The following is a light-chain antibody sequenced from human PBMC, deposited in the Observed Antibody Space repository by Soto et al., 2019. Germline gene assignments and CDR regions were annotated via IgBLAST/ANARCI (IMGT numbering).Light chain of an antibody. CDR1: SSDVGGSNF. J-gene: IGLJ3*02. CDR2: DVS. CDR3: CSYAGNSPWV. V-gene: IGLV2-11*01. Sequence: QSALTQPRSVSGSPGQSVTISCTGTSSDVGGSNFVSWYQQHAGKAPKLVIYDVSKRPSGVPDRFSGYKSGNAASLTISGLQVEDEADYYCCSYAGNSPWVFGGGTKLTVL.